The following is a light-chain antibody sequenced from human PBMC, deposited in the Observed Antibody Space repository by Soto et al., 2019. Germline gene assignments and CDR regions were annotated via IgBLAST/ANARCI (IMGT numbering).Light chain of an antibody. Sequence: DIQMTQSPSYLSASVGDGVTITCRASQSISSYLNWYQQKPGKAPKLLIYAASSLQSGVPSRFSGSGSGTDFTLTISSLQPEDFATYYSQQSYSTLRTFGQGTKLEIK. CDR3: QQSYSTLRT. J-gene: IGKJ2*01. V-gene: IGKV1-39*01. CDR2: AAS. CDR1: QSISSY.